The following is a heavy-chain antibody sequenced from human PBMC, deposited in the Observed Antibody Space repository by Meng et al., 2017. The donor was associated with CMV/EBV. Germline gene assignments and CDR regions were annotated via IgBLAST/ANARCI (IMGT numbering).Heavy chain of an antibody. CDR2: MNPNSGNT. D-gene: IGHD6-13*01. V-gene: IGHV1-8*03. Sequence: VKVSCKASGYTFTSYDINWVRQATGQGLEWMGWMNPNSGNTGYAQKFQGRVTITRNTSISTAYMELSSLRSEDTAVYYCARSLGARRTGIAAAGFDYWGQGTLVTVSS. J-gene: IGHJ4*02. CDR1: GYTFTSYD. CDR3: ARSLGARRTGIAAAGFDY.